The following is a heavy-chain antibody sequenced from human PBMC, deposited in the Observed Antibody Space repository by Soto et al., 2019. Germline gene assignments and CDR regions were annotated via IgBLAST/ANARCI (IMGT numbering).Heavy chain of an antibody. D-gene: IGHD5-12*01. J-gene: IGHJ3*02. Sequence: GGSLRLSCAASGFTFSSYWMSWVRQAPGKGLEWVANIKQGGSEKYYVDSVKGRFTISRDNAKNSLYLQMNSLRAEDTAVYYCARDNRRDGYNDAFDIWGQGTMVTVSS. CDR2: IKQGGSEK. CDR3: ARDNRRDGYNDAFDI. CDR1: GFTFSSYW. V-gene: IGHV3-7*01.